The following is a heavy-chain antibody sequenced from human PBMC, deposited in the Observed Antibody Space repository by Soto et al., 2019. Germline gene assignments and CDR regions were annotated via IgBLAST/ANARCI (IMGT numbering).Heavy chain of an antibody. CDR2: IIPIFGTA. J-gene: IGHJ5*02. D-gene: IGHD3-16*02. V-gene: IGHV1-69*13. CDR1: GGTFSSYA. CDR3: ARDGPLQYDYVWGSYRYTWFDP. Sequence: SVKVSCKASGGTFSSYAISWVRQAPGQGLEWMGGIIPIFGTANYVQKFQGRVTITADESTSTAYMELSSLRSEDTAVYYCARDGPLQYDYVWGSYRYTWFDPWGQGTLVTVSS.